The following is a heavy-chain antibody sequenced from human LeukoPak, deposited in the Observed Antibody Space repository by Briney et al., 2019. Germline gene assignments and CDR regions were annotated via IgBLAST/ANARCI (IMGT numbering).Heavy chain of an antibody. D-gene: IGHD2-2*01. CDR3: ARVRGLGYCSSTSCYLTVNWFDP. CDR2: IYYSGST. Sequence: PSQTLSLTCTVSGGSISSGGYYWSWIRQHPGKGLEWIGYIYYSGSTYYNPSLKSRVTISVDTSKNQFSLKLSSVTAADTAVYYCARVRGLGYCSSTSCYLTVNWFDPWGQGTLVTVSS. J-gene: IGHJ5*02. CDR1: GGSISSGGYY. V-gene: IGHV4-31*03.